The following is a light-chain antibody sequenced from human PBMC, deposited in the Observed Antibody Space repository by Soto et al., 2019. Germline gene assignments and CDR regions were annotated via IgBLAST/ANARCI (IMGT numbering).Light chain of an antibody. Sequence: VFPQSRCTRSLYKGERAALTCRASQSVSSSFLAWYQHKPGQAPRLLIHGASSRATGIPDRFSGSGSGTDLFLPISCLDLEDFVVYYCRLHGSSLVTFGLGTKVDIK. J-gene: IGKJ2*01. CDR3: RLHGSSLVT. V-gene: IGKV3-20*01. CDR2: GAS. CDR1: QSVSSSF.